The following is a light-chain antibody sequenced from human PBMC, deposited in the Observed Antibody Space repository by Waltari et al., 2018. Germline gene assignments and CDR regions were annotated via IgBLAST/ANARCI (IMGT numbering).Light chain of an antibody. CDR2: KDS. Sequence: QSVLTQPPSASGSPGQRVPIPCSGSHPTIGSHYVYCYQQLPGTAPKLLIYKDSQRPSGVPDRFSGSKSGTSASLAISGLRSEDEADYYCAAWDDSLSGPIFATGTKVTV. CDR3: AAWDDSLSGPI. J-gene: IGLJ1*01. CDR1: HPTIGSHY. V-gene: IGLV1-47*01.